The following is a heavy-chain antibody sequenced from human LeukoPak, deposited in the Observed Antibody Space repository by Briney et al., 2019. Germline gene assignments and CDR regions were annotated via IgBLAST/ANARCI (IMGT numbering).Heavy chain of an antibody. J-gene: IGHJ3*02. CDR2: IYSGGST. Sequence: GGSLRLSCAVSGLTVSSNYMSWVRQAPGEGMEWVSVIYSGGSTYYADSVRGRFTISRDNSKNTLYLQMNTLRADDTAVYYCARGGLNYYDSSGYYHDAFDTWGQGTMVTVSS. V-gene: IGHV3-53*01. CDR3: ARGGLNYYDSSGYYHDAFDT. CDR1: GLTVSSNY. D-gene: IGHD3-22*01.